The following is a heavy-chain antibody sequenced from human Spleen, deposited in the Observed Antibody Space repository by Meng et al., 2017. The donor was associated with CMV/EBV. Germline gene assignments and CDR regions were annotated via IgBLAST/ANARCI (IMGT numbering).Heavy chain of an antibody. Sequence: SETLSLTCTVSGGSISSYYWSWIRQPPGKGLEWIGYIYYSGSTNYNPSLKSRVTLSVDTSKNQFSLKLSSVTAADTAMYYCARDYSGTEGDNWFDPWGQGTLVTVSS. V-gene: IGHV4-59*01. J-gene: IGHJ5*02. CDR2: IYYSGST. CDR1: GGSISSYY. D-gene: IGHD1-1*01. CDR3: ARDYSGTEGDNWFDP.